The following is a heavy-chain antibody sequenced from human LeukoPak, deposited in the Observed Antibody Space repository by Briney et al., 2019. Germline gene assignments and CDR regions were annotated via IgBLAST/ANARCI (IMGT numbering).Heavy chain of an antibody. CDR1: GFTFSSYS. Sequence: GGSLRLSCAASGFTFSSYSMNWVRQAPGKGLEWVSSISSSSSYIYYADSVKGRFIISRDNAQDSLFLQMNSLRAEDTAVYYCVRDQGGAVSYWGQGTLVTVSS. J-gene: IGHJ4*02. CDR3: VRDQGGAVSY. V-gene: IGHV3-21*01. D-gene: IGHD3-16*01. CDR2: ISSSSSYI.